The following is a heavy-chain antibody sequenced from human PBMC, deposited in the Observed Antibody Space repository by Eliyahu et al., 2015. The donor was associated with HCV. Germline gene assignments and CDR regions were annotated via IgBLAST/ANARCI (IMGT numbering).Heavy chain of an antibody. Sequence: QVQLVQSGAEVKKPGSSVKVSCKASGGTFSSYTISWVRQAPGQGLEWMGRIIPILGIANYAQKFQGRVTITADKSTSTAYMELSSLRSEDTAVYYCASALSLEWELPVDIWGQGTMVTVSS. D-gene: IGHD1-26*01. CDR2: IIPILGIA. V-gene: IGHV1-69*02. CDR1: GGTFSSYT. CDR3: ASALSLEWELPVDI. J-gene: IGHJ3*02.